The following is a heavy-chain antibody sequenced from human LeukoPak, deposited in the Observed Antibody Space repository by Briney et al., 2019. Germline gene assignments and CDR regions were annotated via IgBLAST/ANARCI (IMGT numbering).Heavy chain of an antibody. CDR2: INHSGST. V-gene: IGHV4-34*01. D-gene: IGHD3-10*01. J-gene: IGHJ4*02. CDR1: GGSFSGYY. Sequence: SETLSLTCAVYGGSFSGYYWSWIRQPPGKGLEWIGEINHSGSTNYNPSLKSRVTISVDTSKNQFSLKLSSVSAEDTAVYYCARGFLWFGELGYWGQGTLVTVSS. CDR3: ARGFLWFGELGY.